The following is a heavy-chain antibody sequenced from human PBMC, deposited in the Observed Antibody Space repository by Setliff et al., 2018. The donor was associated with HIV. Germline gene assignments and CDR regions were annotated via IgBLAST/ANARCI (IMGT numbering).Heavy chain of an antibody. Sequence: QAGGSLRLSCAASGFLFHTYWMSWVRQAPGKGLEWVANIKEDGSEKYYVDSVKGRFTISRDNAENSLYLQMNSLRAEDTAVYYCAKDHATSSWFTALLDYWGQGALVTVSS. D-gene: IGHD6-13*01. V-gene: IGHV3-7*05. J-gene: IGHJ4*02. CDR1: GFLFHTYW. CDR3: AKDHATSSWFTALLDY. CDR2: IKEDGSEK.